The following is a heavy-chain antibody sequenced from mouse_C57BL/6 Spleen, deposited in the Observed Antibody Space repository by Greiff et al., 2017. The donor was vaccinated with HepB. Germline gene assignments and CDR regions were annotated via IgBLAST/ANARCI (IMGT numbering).Heavy chain of an antibody. J-gene: IGHJ3*01. CDR1: GFSLSTSGMG. D-gene: IGHD2-4*01. CDR3: AYDYDGRAWFAY. CDR2: IYWDDDK. Sequence: QVTLKESGPGILQSSQTLSLTCSFSGFSLSTSGMGVSWIRQPSGKGLEWLAHIYWDDDKRYNPSLKSRLTISKDTSRNQVFLKITSVDTADTATYYCAYDYDGRAWFAYWGQGTLVTVSA. V-gene: IGHV8-12*01.